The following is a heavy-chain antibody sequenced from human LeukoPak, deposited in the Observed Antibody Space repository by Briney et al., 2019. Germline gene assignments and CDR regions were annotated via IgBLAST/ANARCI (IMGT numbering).Heavy chain of an antibody. CDR2: FDPEDGET. CDR1: GYTLTELS. Sequence: ASVKVSCKVSGYTLTELSMHWVRQAPGKGLEWMGGFDPEDGETIYAQKFQGRVTMTEDTSTDTAYMELSSLRSEDTAVYYCATVGGLYYYDSSGYSLRYWGQGTLVTVSS. D-gene: IGHD3-22*01. J-gene: IGHJ4*02. V-gene: IGHV1-24*01. CDR3: ATVGGLYYYDSSGYSLRY.